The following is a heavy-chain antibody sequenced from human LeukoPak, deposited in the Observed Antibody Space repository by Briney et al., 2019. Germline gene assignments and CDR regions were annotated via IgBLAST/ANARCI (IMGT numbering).Heavy chain of an antibody. CDR1: GFTFSSYE. Sequence: GGSLRLSCAASGFTFSSYEMNWVRQAPGKGLEWVSYISSSGSSIYYADSVKGRSTISRDNAKNSLYLQMNSLRAEDTAVYYCARNGDGHFDYWGQGTLVTVSS. J-gene: IGHJ4*02. V-gene: IGHV3-48*03. CDR2: ISSSGSSI. CDR3: ARNGDGHFDY. D-gene: IGHD7-27*01.